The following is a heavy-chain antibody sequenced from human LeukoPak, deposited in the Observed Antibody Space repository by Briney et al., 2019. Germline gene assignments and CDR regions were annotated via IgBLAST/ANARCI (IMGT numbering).Heavy chain of an antibody. D-gene: IGHD3-9*01. CDR3: ARGLNLLRYFAL. CDR2: INHSGST. CDR1: GGSFSGYY. V-gene: IGHV4-34*01. J-gene: IGHJ4*02. Sequence: KPSETLSLTCAVYGGSFSGYYWSWIRQPPGKGLEWIGEINHSGSTNYNPSLKSRVTISVDTSKNQFSLKLSSVTAADTAVYYCARGLNLLRYFALWGQGTLVTVSS.